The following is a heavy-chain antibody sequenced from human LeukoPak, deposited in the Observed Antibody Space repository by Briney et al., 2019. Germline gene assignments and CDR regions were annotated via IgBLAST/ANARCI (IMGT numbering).Heavy chain of an antibody. V-gene: IGHV4-34*01. Sequence: SSETLSLTCAVYGGSFSGYYWSWIRQPPGKGLEWIGEINHSGSTNYNPSLKSRVTISVDTSKNQFSLKLSSVTAADTAVYYCARIITMIVKDAFDIWGQGTMVTVSS. D-gene: IGHD3-22*01. CDR2: INHSGST. CDR3: ARIITMIVKDAFDI. CDR1: GGSFSGYY. J-gene: IGHJ3*02.